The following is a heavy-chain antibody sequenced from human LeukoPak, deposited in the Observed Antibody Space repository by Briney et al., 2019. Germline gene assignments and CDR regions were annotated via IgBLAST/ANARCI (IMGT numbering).Heavy chain of an antibody. CDR1: GGTSNSHA. J-gene: IGHJ4*02. CDR2: IIPNLGTT. V-gene: IGHV1-69*04. Sequence: ASVKVSCKASGGTSNSHAISWVRQAPGQGLEWMGRIIPNLGTTNRAQNFQDRVTLTADKTTNTAYMELTSLTSDDTAVYYCATTNDGGGYQWGDFFDFWGQGTLVTVSS. CDR3: ATTNDGGGYQWGDFFDF. D-gene: IGHD3-22*01.